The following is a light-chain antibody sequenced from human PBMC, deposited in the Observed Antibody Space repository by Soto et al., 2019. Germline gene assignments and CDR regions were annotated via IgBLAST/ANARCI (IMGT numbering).Light chain of an antibody. CDR2: GAS. J-gene: IGKJ1*01. CDR3: HQYSSSSWT. CDR1: QSISSS. Sequence: EIQMTQSPSTLSVSLGDRVTITCRASQSISSSLAWYQQKPGQAPKLLIYGASTWDSGIPSRFSGSGSGTDFTLTISRLQPDDFAAYYCHQYSSSSWTFGQGTKVDI. V-gene: IGKV1-5*01.